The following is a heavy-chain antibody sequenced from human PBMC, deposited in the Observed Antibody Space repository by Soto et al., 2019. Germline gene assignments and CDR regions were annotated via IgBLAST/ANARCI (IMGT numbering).Heavy chain of an antibody. J-gene: IGHJ4*02. CDR3: ARAYSGNHFDY. V-gene: IGHV3-53*01. D-gene: IGHD1-26*01. CDR2: ISHDGTS. Sequence: WWSLRLSCAASVLSVRDNYMNWVRQAPGKGLEWVSIISHDGTSRDADSVKGRFATSRDTANDTVFLQMNSLRVDDTAVYYCARAYSGNHFDYWGQGVLVTVSS. CDR1: VLSVRDNY.